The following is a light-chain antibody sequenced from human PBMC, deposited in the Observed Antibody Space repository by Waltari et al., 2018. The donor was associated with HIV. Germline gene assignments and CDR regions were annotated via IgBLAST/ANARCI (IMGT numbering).Light chain of an antibody. Sequence: DIVLTQSPAILSLSPGERATLSCRASQSVDIYLAWYQQKPGQAPRLLIYDASTRATGIPARFSGSGSGTDFTLTITSLEPEDFAVYYCRQRSSWPNTLGQGTKLEIK. J-gene: IGKJ2*01. CDR1: QSVDIY. CDR3: RQRSSWPNT. V-gene: IGKV3-11*01. CDR2: DAS.